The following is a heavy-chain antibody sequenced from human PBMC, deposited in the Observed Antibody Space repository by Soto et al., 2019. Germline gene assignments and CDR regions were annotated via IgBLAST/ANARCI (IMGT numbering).Heavy chain of an antibody. CDR3: ARRGNQPSYYYGMDV. Sequence: QVQLQESGPGLVKPSQTLSLTCTVSGGSISSGYYYWTWIRQPPGKGLEYIGYIYYSGSTYYNPSLKSRVTISVDTSKNQFSLKLSSVTAADTAVYYCARRGNQPSYYYGMDVWGQGTTVTVSS. J-gene: IGHJ6*02. V-gene: IGHV4-30-4*01. CDR2: IYYSGST. CDR1: GGSISSGYYY.